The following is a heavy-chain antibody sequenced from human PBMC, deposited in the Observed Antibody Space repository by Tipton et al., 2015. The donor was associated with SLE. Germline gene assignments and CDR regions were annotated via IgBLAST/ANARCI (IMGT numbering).Heavy chain of an antibody. CDR3: ARGKRGVYGGKGYNWFDP. J-gene: IGHJ5*02. CDR2: IYYSGST. V-gene: IGHV4-59*01. Sequence: TLSLTCTVSGGSISSYYWSWIRQPPGKGLEWIGYIYYSGSTNYNPSLKSRVTISVGTSKNQFSLKLSSVTAADTAVYYCARGKRGVYGGKGYNWFDPWGQGTLVTVSS. D-gene: IGHD4-23*01. CDR1: GGSISSYY.